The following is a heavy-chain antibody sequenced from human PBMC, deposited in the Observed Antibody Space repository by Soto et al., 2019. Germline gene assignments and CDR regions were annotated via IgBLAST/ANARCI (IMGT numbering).Heavy chain of an antibody. D-gene: IGHD2-2*01. CDR2: IYYSGST. J-gene: IGHJ4*02. Sequence: QVQLQESVPGLVKPSQTLSLTCTVSGGSISSGGYYWSWIRQHPGKGLEWIGYIYYSGSTYYNPSLKSRVTISVDTSKNQFSLKLSSVTAADTAVYYCARAARYCSSTSCYAPLYYFDYWGQGTLVTVSS. CDR3: ARAARYCSSTSCYAPLYYFDY. CDR1: GGSISSGGYY. V-gene: IGHV4-31*03.